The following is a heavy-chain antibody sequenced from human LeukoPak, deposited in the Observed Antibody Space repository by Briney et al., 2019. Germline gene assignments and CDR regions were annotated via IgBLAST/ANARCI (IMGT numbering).Heavy chain of an antibody. CDR3: ARGRGQWQPPNEFDY. D-gene: IGHD6-19*01. V-gene: IGHV4-59*01. CDR1: GGSISSYY. CDR2: ISYSGST. Sequence: ASETLSLTCTVSGGSISSYYWSWIRQPPGKGLGWIGYISYSGSTNYNPSLKSRVSISVDTSKNQFSLKLRSVTAADTAVYYCARGRGQWQPPNEFDYWGQGTLVTGSS. J-gene: IGHJ4*02.